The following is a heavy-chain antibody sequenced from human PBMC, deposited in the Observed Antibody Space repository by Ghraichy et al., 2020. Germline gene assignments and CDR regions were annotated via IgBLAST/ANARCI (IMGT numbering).Heavy chain of an antibody. CDR2: IRVGGNT. V-gene: IGHV3-23*01. CDR3: AKGLRDTGYYFVY. D-gene: IGHD3-16*01. Sequence: GGSLRLSCAASEFTLSNYAMSWVRQAPGKGLEWVSAIRVGGNTYYADSVKGRFTISRDTSKNTLYLQMNSLGGEDTSVYYCAKGLRDTGYYFVYWGLGTLVSVSS. CDR1: EFTLSNYA. J-gene: IGHJ4*02.